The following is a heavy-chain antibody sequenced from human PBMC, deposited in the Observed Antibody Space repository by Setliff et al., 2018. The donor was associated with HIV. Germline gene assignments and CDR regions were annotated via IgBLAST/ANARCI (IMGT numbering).Heavy chain of an antibody. CDR3: ARAPFPVAGFDYFDH. CDR2: IFYSGIT. D-gene: IGHD6-19*01. Sequence: ETLSLTCTVSGGSFTSRSYYWGWIRQPPGKGLEWIGSIFYSGITYYNPSLKSRVTISVDTSKNQFSLNLNSVTAADTAIYYCARAPFPVAGFDYFDHWGQGTQVTVSS. V-gene: IGHV4-39*07. J-gene: IGHJ4*02. CDR1: GGSFTSRSYY.